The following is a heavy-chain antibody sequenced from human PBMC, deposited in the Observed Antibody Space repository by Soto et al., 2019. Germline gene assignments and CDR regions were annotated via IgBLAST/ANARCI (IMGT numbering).Heavy chain of an antibody. CDR3: VGETFYCFDY. CDR1: GFSLTDHH. CDR2: TRRRSDKYRT. V-gene: IGHV3-72*01. D-gene: IGHD1-26*01. Sequence: GGSLRLSCAVSGFSLTDHHMNWVRQAPGKGLEWLGRTRRRSDKYRTEYAASVKGRFTISRDDSKNSVFLYIDSLTTDDTAVYYCVGETFYCFDYWGQGTLVTVSS. J-gene: IGHJ4*02.